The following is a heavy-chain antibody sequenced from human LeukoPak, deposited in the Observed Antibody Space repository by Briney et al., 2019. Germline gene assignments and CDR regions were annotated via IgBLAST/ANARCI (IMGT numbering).Heavy chain of an antibody. Sequence: GGSLRLSCAASGFTFSSYAMSWVRQAPGKGLEWVAVISYDGSNKYYADSVKGRFTISRDNSKNTLYLQMNSLRAEDTAVYYCARDYDSSGNDAFDIWGQGTMVTVSS. CDR2: ISYDGSNK. CDR1: GFTFSSYA. CDR3: ARDYDSSGNDAFDI. V-gene: IGHV3-30-3*01. J-gene: IGHJ3*02. D-gene: IGHD3-22*01.